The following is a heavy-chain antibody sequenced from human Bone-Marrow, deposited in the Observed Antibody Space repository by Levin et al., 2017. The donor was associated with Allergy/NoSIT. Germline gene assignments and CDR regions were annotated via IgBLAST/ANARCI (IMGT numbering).Heavy chain of an antibody. CDR1: GFTFSSYG. J-gene: IGHJ4*02. Sequence: GGSLRLSCAASGFTFSSYGMHWVRQAPGKGLEWVAVISYDGSDKYYADSVKGRFTISRDNSKNTLYLQMNSLRAEDTAVYYCAKEEVRYFDYWGQGTLVTVSS. CDR2: ISYDGSDK. D-gene: IGHD4-11*01. V-gene: IGHV3-30*18. CDR3: AKEEVRYFDY.